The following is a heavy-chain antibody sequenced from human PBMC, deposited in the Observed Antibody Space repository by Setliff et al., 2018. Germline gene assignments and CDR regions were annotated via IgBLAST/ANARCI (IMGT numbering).Heavy chain of an antibody. J-gene: IGHJ4*01. CDR2: IFHDGRDI. CDR3: AGVHWTTNWFLHY. V-gene: IGHV3-30*03. CDR1: GFAFDSYA. Sequence: SCAASGFAFDSYAMHWVRQAPGKGLEWVAIIFHDGRDIYYGDSVQGRFAISRDNSKSTLYLQMNSLRSDDTAVYYCAGVHWTTNWFLHYWGQGTLVTVSS. D-gene: IGHD7-27*01.